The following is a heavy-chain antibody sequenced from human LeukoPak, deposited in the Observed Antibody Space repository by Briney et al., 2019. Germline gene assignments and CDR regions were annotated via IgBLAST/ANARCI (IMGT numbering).Heavy chain of an antibody. CDR2: IIPIFGTA. CDR1: GGTFSSYA. J-gene: IGHJ5*02. V-gene: IGHV1-69*01. Sequence: GSSAKVSCKASGGTFSSYAISWVRQAPGQGLEWMGGIIPIFGTANYAQKFQGRVTITADESTSTAYMELSSLRSEDTAVYYCARDFSRNDFWSGSNWFDPWGQGTLVTVSS. D-gene: IGHD3-3*01. CDR3: ARDFSRNDFWSGSNWFDP.